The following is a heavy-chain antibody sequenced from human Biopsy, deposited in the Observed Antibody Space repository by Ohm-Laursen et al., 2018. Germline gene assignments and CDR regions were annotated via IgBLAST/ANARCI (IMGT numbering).Heavy chain of an antibody. CDR2: IYSGGNT. Sequence: SLRLSCTALKLTVSSNYTTWVRQAPGKGLECVSVIYSGGNTFYADSVKGRFTVSRDTSKNAIYLQMNSLRAEDTARYYCATNLKVSPGLMNFDSWGQGTLVTVSS. CDR3: ATNLKVSPGLMNFDS. J-gene: IGHJ4*02. V-gene: IGHV3-53*01. D-gene: IGHD1-1*01. CDR1: KLTVSSNY.